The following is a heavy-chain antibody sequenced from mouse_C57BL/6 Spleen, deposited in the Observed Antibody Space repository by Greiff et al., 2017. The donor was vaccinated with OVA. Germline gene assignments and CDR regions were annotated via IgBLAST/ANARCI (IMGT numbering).Heavy chain of an antibody. J-gene: IGHJ4*01. CDR2: IDPSDSYT. CDR1: GYTFTSYW. V-gene: IGHV1-59*01. Sequence: VQLQQSGAELVRPGTSVKLSCKASGYTFTSYWMHWVKQRPGQGLEWIGVIDPSDSYTNYNQKFKGKATLTVDTSSSTAYMQLSSLTSEDSAVYYCARPRDGYFFMDYWGQGTSVTVSS. D-gene: IGHD2-3*01. CDR3: ARPRDGYFFMDY.